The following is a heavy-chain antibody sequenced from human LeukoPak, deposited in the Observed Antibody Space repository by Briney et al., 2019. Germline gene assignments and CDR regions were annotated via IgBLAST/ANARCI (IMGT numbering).Heavy chain of an antibody. CDR2: ISGSGGAT. CDR1: GFTFNTYG. D-gene: IGHD3-10*02. CDR3: AELGITMIGGV. V-gene: IGHV3-23*01. Sequence: GGSLRLSCAASGFTFNTYGMSWVRQAPGKGLEWVSGISGSGGATYYADSVKGRFTIFRDNAKNSLYLQMNSLRAEDTAVYYCAELGITMIGGVWGKGTTVTISS. J-gene: IGHJ6*04.